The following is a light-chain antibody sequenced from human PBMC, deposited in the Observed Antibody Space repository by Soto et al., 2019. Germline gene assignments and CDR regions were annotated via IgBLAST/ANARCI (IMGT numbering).Light chain of an antibody. CDR3: CSYAGGSTYV. Sequence: QSALTQPASLSGSPGQSITISCTGTSSDIGAYDYVSWFQQHPGKAPKLMISEVNNRPSGVSNRFSGSKSGNTAYLTISGLQVEDEAYYYCCSYAGGSTYVFGTGTKVTVL. V-gene: IGLV2-14*01. J-gene: IGLJ1*01. CDR1: SSDIGAYDY. CDR2: EVN.